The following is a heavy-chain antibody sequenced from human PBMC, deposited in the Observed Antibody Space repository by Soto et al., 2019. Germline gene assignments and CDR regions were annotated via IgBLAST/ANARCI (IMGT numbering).Heavy chain of an antibody. CDR2: ISYDGSNK. CDR1: GFTFSSYG. J-gene: IGHJ4*02. CDR3: AKALSYGYGRYFDY. D-gene: IGHD5-18*01. Sequence: QVQLVESGGGVVQPGRSLRLSCAASGFTFSSYGMHWVRQAPGKGLEWVAVISYDGSNKYYADSVKGRFTISRDNSKKTLYLQMNSLRAEDTAVYYCAKALSYGYGRYFDYWGQGTLVTVSS. V-gene: IGHV3-30*18.